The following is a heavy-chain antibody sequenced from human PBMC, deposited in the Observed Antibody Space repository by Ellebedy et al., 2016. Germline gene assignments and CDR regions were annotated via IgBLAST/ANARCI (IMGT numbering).Heavy chain of an antibody. CDR3: ARHGYCSSTSCYAGFDY. V-gene: IGHV4-39*01. CDR2: IYYSGNT. J-gene: IGHJ4*02. CDR1: GGSMSSGSYY. D-gene: IGHD2-2*03. Sequence: SETLSLTCTVSGGSMSSGSYYWGWIRQPPGKGLEWIGSIYYSGNTYHNPSLKSRVSISVDTSKNQFSLKLSSVTAADTAVYYCARHGYCSSTSCYAGFDYWGQGTLVTVSS.